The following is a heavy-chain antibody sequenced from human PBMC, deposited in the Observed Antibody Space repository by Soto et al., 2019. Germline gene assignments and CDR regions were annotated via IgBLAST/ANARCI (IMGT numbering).Heavy chain of an antibody. V-gene: IGHV4-30-2*01. CDR2: IYHSGST. CDR1: GDSITSSSYS. Sequence: SETLSLTCTVSGDSITSSSYSWSWIRQPPGKGLEWIGYIYHSGSTYYNPSLKSRVTISVDRSKNQFSLKLSSVTAADTAVYYCARVPGPWGQGTQVTVSS. CDR3: ARVPGP. J-gene: IGHJ5*02.